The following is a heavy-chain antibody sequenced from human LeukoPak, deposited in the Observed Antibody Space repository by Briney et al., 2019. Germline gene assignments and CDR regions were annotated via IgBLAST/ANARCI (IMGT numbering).Heavy chain of an antibody. Sequence: GGSLRLSCAASGFTFSGYSMNWVRQAPGKGLEWVSSISTTSDYIHYADSLKGRVAIPRDNAKNSLYLQMNSLRAEDTAVYYCARGGIYSQGFDYWGQGSLVTVSS. J-gene: IGHJ4*02. CDR3: ARGGIYSQGFDY. V-gene: IGHV3-21*01. D-gene: IGHD6-13*01. CDR1: GFTFSGYS. CDR2: ISTTSDYI.